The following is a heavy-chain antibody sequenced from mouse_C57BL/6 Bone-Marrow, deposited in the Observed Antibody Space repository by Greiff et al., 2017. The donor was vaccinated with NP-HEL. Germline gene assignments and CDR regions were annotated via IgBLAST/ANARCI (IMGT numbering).Heavy chain of an antibody. Sequence: QVQLKESGTELVKPGASVKLSCKASGYTFTSYWMHWVKQRPGQGLEWIGNINPSNGGTNYNEKFKSKATLTVDKSSSTAYMQLSSLTSEDSAVYYCARGGTTVVAKAMDYGGQGTSVTVSS. D-gene: IGHD1-1*01. V-gene: IGHV1-53*01. CDR2: INPSNGGT. J-gene: IGHJ4*01. CDR1: GYTFTSYW. CDR3: ARGGTTVVAKAMDY.